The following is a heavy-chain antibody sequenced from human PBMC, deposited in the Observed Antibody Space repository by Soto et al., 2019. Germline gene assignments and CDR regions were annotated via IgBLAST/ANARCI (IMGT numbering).Heavy chain of an antibody. V-gene: IGHV1-18*01. CDR1: GYTFTSYG. D-gene: IGHD2-15*01. Sequence: QVQLVQSGAEVKKPGASVKVSCKASGYTFTSYGISWVRQAPGQGVEWMGWISTYNGNTNYAQKLQGRVNMTTDTSTSTAYMEVRSLRPDDTPVYYRARVGWWQRRDFDIWGQGTMVTVSS. J-gene: IGHJ3*02. CDR2: ISTYNGNT. CDR3: ARVGWWQRRDFDI.